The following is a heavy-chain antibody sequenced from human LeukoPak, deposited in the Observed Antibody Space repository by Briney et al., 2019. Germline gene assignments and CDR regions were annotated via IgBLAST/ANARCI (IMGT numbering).Heavy chain of an antibody. V-gene: IGHV4-31*03. CDR2: IYYSGST. J-gene: IGHJ4*02. CDR3: ARVVYGGNSVDY. Sequence: SQTLSLTCTVSGGSISSGGYYWSWIRQHPGKGLEWIGYIYYSGSTYYNPSLKSRVTISVDTSKNQFSLKLSSVTAADTAVYYSARVVYGGNSVDYWGQGTLVTVSS. D-gene: IGHD4-23*01. CDR1: GGSISSGGYY.